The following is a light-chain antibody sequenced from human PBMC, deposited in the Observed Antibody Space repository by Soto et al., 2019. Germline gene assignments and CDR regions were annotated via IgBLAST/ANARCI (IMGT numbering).Light chain of an antibody. J-gene: IGKJ4*01. CDR2: DAS. V-gene: IGKV3-11*01. CDR3: QQRTNWPLT. CDR1: PSVTTF. Sequence: ELGLTQSPVNLSLSPGERATLSCSASPSVTTFFAWYKQKPGQAPRLIIYDASRRATGIPARFSGSGSGTDFTLTISSLEPEDFAVYYCQQRTNWPLTFGGGTKVEIK.